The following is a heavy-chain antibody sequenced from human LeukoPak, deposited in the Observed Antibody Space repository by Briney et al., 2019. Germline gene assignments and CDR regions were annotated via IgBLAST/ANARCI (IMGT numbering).Heavy chain of an antibody. V-gene: IGHV4-30-4*08. CDR2: IYYSGST. Sequence: SETLSLTCTVSGGSISSGDYYWGWIRQPPGKGLEWIGYIYYSGSTYYNPSLKSRVTISVDTSKNQFSLKLSSVTDADTAVYYCARTQGGDPYYYMDVWGKGTTVTVSS. CDR3: ARTQGGDPYYYMDV. J-gene: IGHJ6*03. CDR1: GGSISSGDYY. D-gene: IGHD3-16*01.